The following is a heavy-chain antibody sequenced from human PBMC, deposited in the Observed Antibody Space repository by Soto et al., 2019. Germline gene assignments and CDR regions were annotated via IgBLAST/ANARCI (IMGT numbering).Heavy chain of an antibody. CDR3: ARHPSPSYYYDSSGNAFDI. J-gene: IGHJ3*02. D-gene: IGHD3-22*01. Sequence: GESLKISCNGSGYSFTSYWISWVRQMPWKGLEWMGRIDPSDSYTNYSPSFQGHVTISADKSISTAYLQWSSLKASDTAMYYCARHPSPSYYYDSSGNAFDIWGQGTMVTVSS. CDR2: IDPSDSYT. CDR1: GYSFTSYW. V-gene: IGHV5-10-1*01.